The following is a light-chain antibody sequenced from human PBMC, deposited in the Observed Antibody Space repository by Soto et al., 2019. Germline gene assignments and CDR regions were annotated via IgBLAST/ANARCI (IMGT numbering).Light chain of an antibody. Sequence: EVVVRASPGTLSEFPGEGVTLYYRASQGIGDTLAWYQHKPGQTPRLLIYDTSTRATGIPARFSGSRSGPEFTPTINSLQSEDFAIYYCQPYYNWPLPFGGGTKVDIK. CDR3: QPYYNWPLP. CDR2: DTS. J-gene: IGKJ4*01. V-gene: IGKV3-15*01. CDR1: QGIGDT.